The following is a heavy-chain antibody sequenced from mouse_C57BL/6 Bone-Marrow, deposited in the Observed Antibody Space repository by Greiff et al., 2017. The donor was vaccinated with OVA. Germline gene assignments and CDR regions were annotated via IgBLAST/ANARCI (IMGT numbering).Heavy chain of an antibody. J-gene: IGHJ1*03. Sequence: QVQLQQSGAELARPGASVKLSCKASGYTFTSYGISWVKQRTGQGLEWIGEIYPRSGNTYYNEKFKGKATLTADKSSSTAYMELRSLTSEDSAVYFCARNHYYGSSYGYFDVWGTGTTVTVSS. CDR3: ARNHYYGSSYGYFDV. D-gene: IGHD1-1*01. CDR2: IYPRSGNT. V-gene: IGHV1-81*01. CDR1: GYTFTSYG.